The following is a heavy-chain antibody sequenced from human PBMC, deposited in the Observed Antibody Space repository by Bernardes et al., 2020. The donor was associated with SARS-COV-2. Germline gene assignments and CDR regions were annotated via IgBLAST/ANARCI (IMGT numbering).Heavy chain of an antibody. Sequence: GGSLRLSCAASGFTFSSYAMSWVRQAPGKGLEWVSAISGSGGSTYYADSVKGRFTISRDNSKNTLYLQMNSLRAEDTAVYYCARTIWSGYHFDYWGQGTLVTVSS. J-gene: IGHJ4*02. CDR3: ARTIWSGYHFDY. D-gene: IGHD3-3*01. CDR1: GFTFSSYA. V-gene: IGHV3-23*01. CDR2: ISGSGGST.